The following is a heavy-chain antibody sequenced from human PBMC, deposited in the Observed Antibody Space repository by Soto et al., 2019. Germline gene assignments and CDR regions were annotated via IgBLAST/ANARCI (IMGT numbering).Heavy chain of an antibody. Sequence: PSETLSLTCTVYGGSFTFSGYYWSWIRQPPGKGLEWIGEINHIGTTKYNPSLESRVTISLDTSKNHFSLDLTSVTAADTAVYYCVRGRILRLRFGDFASWGQGTLVTVSS. J-gene: IGHJ4*02. CDR1: GGSFTFSGYY. CDR2: INHIGTT. CDR3: VRGRILRLRFGDFAS. D-gene: IGHD5-12*01. V-gene: IGHV4-34*01.